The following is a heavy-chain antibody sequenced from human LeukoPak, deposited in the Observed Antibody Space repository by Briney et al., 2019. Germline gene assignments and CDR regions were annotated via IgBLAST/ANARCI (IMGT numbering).Heavy chain of an antibody. D-gene: IGHD1-7*01. J-gene: IGHJ3*02. V-gene: IGHV3-30*18. CDR1: GFTFSSYG. CDR2: ISYDGSNK. Sequence: GGSLRLSCAASGFTFSSYGMHWVRQAPGKGLEWVAAISYDGSNKYYADSVKGRFTISRDNSKNTLYLQMNSLRAEDTAVYYCAKDRTGTTSPDAFDIWGQGTMVTVSS. CDR3: AKDRTGTTSPDAFDI.